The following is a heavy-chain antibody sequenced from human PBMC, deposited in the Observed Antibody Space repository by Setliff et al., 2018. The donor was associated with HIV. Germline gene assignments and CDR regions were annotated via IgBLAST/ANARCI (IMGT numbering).Heavy chain of an antibody. CDR1: GYRFTDYW. CDR2: IYGDGSDP. V-gene: IGHV5-51*01. Sequence: GESLKISCKGFGYRFTDYWVGWVSQMPGEGLEWMGVIYGDGSDPRYSPSFQGQVTISVDKSINTAYLRWTSLKASDTALYYCARPQYHQSSDAFDIWGQGTMVTVSS. CDR3: ARPQYHQSSDAFDI. J-gene: IGHJ3*02.